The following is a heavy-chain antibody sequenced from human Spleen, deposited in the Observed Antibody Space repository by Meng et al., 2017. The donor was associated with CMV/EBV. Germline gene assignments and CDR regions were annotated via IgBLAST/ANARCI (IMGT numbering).Heavy chain of an antibody. CDR3: EREGGGGFDP. CDR1: GMLFSSCK. Sequence: LRLSVAAAGMLFSSCKWHGVPQANGTGREWVPAMGTQDDTYYPGSVKGQFTIYRENAKNSLYLQMNSLRAGDTAVYYCEREGGGGFDPWGQGTLVTVSS. CDR2: MGTQDDT. D-gene: IGHD3-16*01. V-gene: IGHV3-13*01. J-gene: IGHJ5*02.